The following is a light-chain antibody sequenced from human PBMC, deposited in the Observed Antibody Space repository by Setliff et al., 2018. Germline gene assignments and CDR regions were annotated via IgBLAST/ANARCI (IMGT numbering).Light chain of an antibody. Sequence: QSALTQPASVSGSPGQSITISCTGTSSDIGNYDLDSWYQHSPGEAPKLLIYEVDERPSGVSNRFSGSKSGNTASLTISGLQAEDGADYYCSSYRSNTPYVFGTGTKVTVL. V-gene: IGLV2-14*02. CDR1: SSDIGNYDL. J-gene: IGLJ1*01. CDR3: SSYRSNTPYV. CDR2: EVD.